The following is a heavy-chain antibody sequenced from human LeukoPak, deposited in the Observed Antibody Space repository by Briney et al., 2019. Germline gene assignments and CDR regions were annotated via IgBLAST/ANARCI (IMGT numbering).Heavy chain of an antibody. D-gene: IGHD6-13*01. CDR3: AREAAGVNTPPGWFDP. J-gene: IGHJ5*02. Sequence: SETLSLTCTVSGGSISSSSYYWGWIRQPPGKGLEWIGSIYYSGSTYYNPSLKSRVTISVDTSKNQFSLKLSSVTAADTAVYYCAREAAGVNTPPGWFDPWGQGTLVTVSS. CDR1: GGSISSSSYY. CDR2: IYYSGST. V-gene: IGHV4-39*02.